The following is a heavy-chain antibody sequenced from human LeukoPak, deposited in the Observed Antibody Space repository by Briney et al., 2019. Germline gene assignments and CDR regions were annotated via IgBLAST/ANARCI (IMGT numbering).Heavy chain of an antibody. Sequence: GGSLRLSCAASGFTFSSYSMHWVRQAPGKGLEWVAVISYDGSNIYYADSVKGRFTISRDNSKNTLYLQMNSLRAEDTAVYYCARDDPRLRYDYWGQGTLVTVSS. CDR2: ISYDGSNI. CDR3: ARDDPRLRYDY. CDR1: GFTFSSYS. V-gene: IGHV3-30-3*01. D-gene: IGHD4-17*01. J-gene: IGHJ4*02.